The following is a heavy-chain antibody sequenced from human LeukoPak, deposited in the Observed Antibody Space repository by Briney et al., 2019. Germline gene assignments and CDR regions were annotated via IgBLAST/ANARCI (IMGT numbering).Heavy chain of an antibody. CDR2: ISSSSSYI. D-gene: IGHD6-13*01. Sequence: GGSLRLSCAASGFTFSSYSMNWVRQAPGKGLEWVSSISSSSSYIYYADSVKGRFTISRDNAKNSLYLQMNSLRAEDTAVYYCAREAGIAAAGPDYWGQGTLVTVSS. CDR3: AREAGIAAAGPDY. V-gene: IGHV3-21*04. CDR1: GFTFSSYS. J-gene: IGHJ4*02.